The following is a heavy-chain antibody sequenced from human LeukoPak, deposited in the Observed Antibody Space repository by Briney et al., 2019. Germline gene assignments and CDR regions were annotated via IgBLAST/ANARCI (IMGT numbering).Heavy chain of an antibody. CDR2: IYHSGST. V-gene: IGHV4-39*07. Sequence: SQTLSLTCTVSGGSISSGSYYWSWIRQPPGKGPEWIGSIYHSGSTYYNPSLKSRVSISVDTSKNQFSLRLMSVTAADTAEYYCARDGDFYYFDYWGQGTQVTVSS. CDR1: GGSISSGSYY. CDR3: ARDGDFYYFDY. J-gene: IGHJ4*02.